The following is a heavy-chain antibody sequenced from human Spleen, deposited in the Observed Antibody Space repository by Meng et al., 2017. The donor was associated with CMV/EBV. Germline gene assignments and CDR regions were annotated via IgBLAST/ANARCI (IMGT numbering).Heavy chain of an antibody. CDR2: IYTSGST. V-gene: IGHV4-4*07. CDR1: GGSISSYY. CDR3: ARGGGSYPFDY. J-gene: IGHJ4*02. D-gene: IGHD1-26*01. Sequence: EPGPGLVKPSETPSPTCTVSGGSISSYYWGGFRQPAGKGLEWIGRIYTSGSTNYNPSLKSRVTMSVDTSKNQFSLKLSSVTAADTAVYYCARGGGSYPFDYWGQGTLVTVSS.